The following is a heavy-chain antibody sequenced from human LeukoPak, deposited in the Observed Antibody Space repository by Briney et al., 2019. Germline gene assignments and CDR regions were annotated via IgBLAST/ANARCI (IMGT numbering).Heavy chain of an antibody. CDR3: ARQTPTTDNWFDP. D-gene: IGHD4-17*01. CDR2: IYYSGST. Sequence: SETLSLTCTVSGGSISSSSYYWGWIRQPPGKGLEWIGSIYYSGSTCYNPPLKSRVTISVDTSKNQFSLKLSSVTAADTAVYYCARQTPTTDNWFDPWGQGTLVTVSS. V-gene: IGHV4-39*01. CDR1: GGSISSSSYY. J-gene: IGHJ5*02.